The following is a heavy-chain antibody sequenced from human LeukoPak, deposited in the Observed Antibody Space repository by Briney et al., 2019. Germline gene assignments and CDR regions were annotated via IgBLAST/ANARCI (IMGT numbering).Heavy chain of an antibody. V-gene: IGHV4-31*03. CDR2: ISSSGST. D-gene: IGHD5-12*01. CDR3: ARDLGGYNFDY. CDR1: GGSISSGGYY. J-gene: IGHJ4*02. Sequence: SETLSLTCTVSGGSISSGGYYWNWIRQHPGKGLEWIGYISSSGSTSYNPSLKSRVTISVDTSKNQFSLNLSSVTAADTAVYYCARDLGGYNFDYGGQGTLVTVSS.